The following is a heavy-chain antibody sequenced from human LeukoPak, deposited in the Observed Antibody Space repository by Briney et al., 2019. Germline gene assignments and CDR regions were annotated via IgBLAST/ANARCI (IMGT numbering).Heavy chain of an antibody. CDR3: ARGSFAIAGAGSAFDI. CDR2: ISPYNGYT. J-gene: IGHJ3*02. Sequence: GASVKVSCKASGYSFTTYGISWVRQAPGQGLEWMGWISPYNGYTNYAQKFQGRVTVTTDTSTTTAYLELRSLRSDDTAVYFCARGSFAIAGAGSAFDIWGQGTMVTVSS. V-gene: IGHV1-18*01. CDR1: GYSFTTYG. D-gene: IGHD6-19*01.